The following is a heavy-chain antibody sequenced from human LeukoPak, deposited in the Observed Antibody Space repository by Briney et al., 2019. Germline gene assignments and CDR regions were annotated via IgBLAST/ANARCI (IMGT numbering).Heavy chain of an antibody. D-gene: IGHD2-2*01. CDR1: GFTVSFYA. Sequence: GGSLRLSCAASGFTVSFYAMSWVRQAPGKGLEWVSVIAGGGSSTYYADSVKGRFTISRDNSKNTLYLQMSSLRVEDTAVYYCVKDPDPRYCSSTSCSPIWGQGTMVTVSS. J-gene: IGHJ3*02. CDR3: VKDPDPRYCSSTSCSPI. CDR2: IAGGGSST. V-gene: IGHV3-23*01.